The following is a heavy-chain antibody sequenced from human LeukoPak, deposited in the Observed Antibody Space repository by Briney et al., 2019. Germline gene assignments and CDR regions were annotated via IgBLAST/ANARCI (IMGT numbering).Heavy chain of an antibody. J-gene: IGHJ4*02. CDR1: GFTFSSYA. CDR3: AKCIGYGGDYFDY. V-gene: IGHV3-23*01. Sequence: GGSLRLSCGASGFTFSSYAMSWVRQAPGKGLEWVSAISGSGGSTYYADSVKGRFTISRDNSKNTLYLQMNSLRAEDTAVYYRAKCIGYGGDYFDYWGQGTLVTVSS. CDR2: ISGSGGST. D-gene: IGHD5-12*01.